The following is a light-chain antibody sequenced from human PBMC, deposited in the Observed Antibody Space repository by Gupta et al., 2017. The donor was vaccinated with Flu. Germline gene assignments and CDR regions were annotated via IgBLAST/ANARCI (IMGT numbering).Light chain of an antibody. CDR3: QQSVTTPPA. CDR1: QDVSTY. CDR2: AAS. V-gene: IGKV1-39*01. Sequence: DIQMTQSPSSLSASGGDRVTITCRASQDVSTYLNWYQQKPGQAPKLLIYAASNLQSGVPSRFSGSGSGTDFTLTMSRLQPEDLATYYCQQSVTTPPAFGQGTKMEIK. J-gene: IGKJ1*01.